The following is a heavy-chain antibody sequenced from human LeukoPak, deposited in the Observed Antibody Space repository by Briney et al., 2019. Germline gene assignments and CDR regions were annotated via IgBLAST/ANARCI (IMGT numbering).Heavy chain of an antibody. Sequence: ASVKVSCKASGYTFTSYAMNWVRQAPGQGLEWMGWINPNSGGTNYAQKFQGRVTMTRDTSISTAYMELSRLRSDDTAVYYCARDNRVVVVVAATPGDYWGQGTLVTVSS. CDR2: INPNSGGT. D-gene: IGHD2-15*01. J-gene: IGHJ4*02. V-gene: IGHV1-2*02. CDR3: ARDNRVVVVVAATPGDY. CDR1: GYTFTSYA.